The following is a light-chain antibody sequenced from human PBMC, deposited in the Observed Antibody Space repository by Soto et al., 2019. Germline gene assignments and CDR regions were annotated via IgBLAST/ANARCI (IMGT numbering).Light chain of an antibody. J-gene: IGKJ1*01. CDR3: QQYYSYWT. CDR1: QTISNW. Sequence: DIQMTQSPSTLSASVGDRVTITCRASQTISNWLAWYQQKPGKAPKLLIYDASSLEGGVPSRFSGSGSGTEFTLTLSSLQPDEFATYYCQQYYSYWTLGQGTKVE. CDR2: DAS. V-gene: IGKV1-5*01.